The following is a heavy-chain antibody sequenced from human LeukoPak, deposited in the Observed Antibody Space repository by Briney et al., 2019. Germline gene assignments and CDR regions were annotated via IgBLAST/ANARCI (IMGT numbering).Heavy chain of an antibody. J-gene: IGHJ4*02. CDR2: SRNRAKSYTT. Sequence: PGGSLRLSCATSGATFSNAWMSWVRQAPGKGLEWVGRSRNRAKSYTTDYAASVKGRFTISRDDSKSTLYLQMNSLETEDTAVYYCSRDATGDHWGQGTLVSVSS. CDR1: GATFSNAW. V-gene: IGHV3-72*01. CDR3: SRDATGDH.